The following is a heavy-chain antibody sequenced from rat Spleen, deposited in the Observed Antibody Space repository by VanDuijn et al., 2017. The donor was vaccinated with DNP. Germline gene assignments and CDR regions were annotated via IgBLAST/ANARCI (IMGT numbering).Heavy chain of an antibody. CDR3: ARGLNYGGYIYSWYFDF. CDR1: GYSITSNY. V-gene: IGHV3-1*01. D-gene: IGHD1-11*01. J-gene: IGHJ1*01. Sequence: EVQFQESGPGLVKSSQSLSLTCSVTGYSITSNYWAWIRTFPGNKMEWMGYINYSGATSYNPSLRGRISITRDTSKNQFFLQLNSVTTEDTATYYCARGLNYGGYIYSWYFDFWGPGTMVTVSS. CDR2: INYSGAT.